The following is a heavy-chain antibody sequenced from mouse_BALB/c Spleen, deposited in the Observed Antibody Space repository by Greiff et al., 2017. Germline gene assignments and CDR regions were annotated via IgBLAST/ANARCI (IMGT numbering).Heavy chain of an antibody. D-gene: IGHD2-1*01. J-gene: IGHJ4*01. CDR1: GFTFSSFG. V-gene: IGHV5-17*02. CDR2: ISSGSSTI. Sequence: EVMLVESGGGLVQPGGSRKLSCAASGFTFSSFGMHWVRQAPEKGLEWVAYISSGSSTIYYADTVKGRFTISRDNPKNTLFLQMTSLRSEDTAMYYCARGYGNYEWYAMDYWGQGTSVTVSS. CDR3: ARGYGNYEWYAMDY.